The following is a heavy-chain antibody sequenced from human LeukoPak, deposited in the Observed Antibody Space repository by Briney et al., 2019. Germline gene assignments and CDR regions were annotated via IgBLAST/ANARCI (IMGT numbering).Heavy chain of an antibody. CDR1: GFTFSSYS. V-gene: IGHV3-21*01. J-gene: IGHJ5*02. CDR2: ISSSSSYI. Sequence: GGSLRLSCAAPGFTFSSYSMNWVRQAPGKGLEWVSSISSSSSYIYYADSVKGRFTISRDNAKNSLYLQMNGLRAEDTAVYYCARDSLVGGYDSWGQGTLVTVSS. D-gene: IGHD5-12*01. CDR3: ARDSLVGGYDS.